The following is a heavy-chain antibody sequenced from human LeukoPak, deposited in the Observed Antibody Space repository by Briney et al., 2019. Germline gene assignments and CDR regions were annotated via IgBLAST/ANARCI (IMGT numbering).Heavy chain of an antibody. CDR1: GYIFISYY. J-gene: IGHJ4*02. Sequence: ASVKVSCKASGYIFISYYMHWVRQAPGQGLEWMGIINPSGGSTSYAQKFQGRVTMTRDTSTSTVYMELSSLRSEDTAVYYCARSFIAGATSGYYFKYWGQGTLVTVSS. D-gene: IGHD1-26*01. CDR2: INPSGGST. V-gene: IGHV1-46*01. CDR3: ARSFIAGATSGYYFKY.